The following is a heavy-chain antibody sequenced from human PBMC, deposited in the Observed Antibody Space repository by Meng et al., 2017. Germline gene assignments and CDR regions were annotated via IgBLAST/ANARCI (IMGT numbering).Heavy chain of an antibody. V-gene: IGHV4-34*01. CDR2: INHSGST. D-gene: IGHD2-15*01. Sequence: QVHLQESGPGLLKPSETLPLPCAVYGGSFSGYYWSWIRQPPGKGLEWIGEINHSGSTNYNPSLKSRVTISVDTSKNQFSLKLSSVTAADTAVYYCARESSGGKNWFDPWGQGTLVTVSS. CDR1: GGSFSGYY. J-gene: IGHJ5*02. CDR3: ARESSGGKNWFDP.